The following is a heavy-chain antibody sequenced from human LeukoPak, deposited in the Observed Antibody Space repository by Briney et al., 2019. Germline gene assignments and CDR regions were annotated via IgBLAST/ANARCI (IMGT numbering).Heavy chain of an antibody. J-gene: IGHJ4*02. D-gene: IGHD3-10*01. CDR3: ARAVITMVRGAFGY. CDR2: INPNSGGT. CDR1: GYTFTGYY. V-gene: IGHV1-2*02. Sequence: ASVRVSCKASGYTFTGYYMHWVRQAPGQGLEWMGWINPNSGGTNYAQKFQGRVTMTRDTSISTAYMDLSRLRSDDTAVYYCARAVITMVRGAFGYWGQGTLVTVSS.